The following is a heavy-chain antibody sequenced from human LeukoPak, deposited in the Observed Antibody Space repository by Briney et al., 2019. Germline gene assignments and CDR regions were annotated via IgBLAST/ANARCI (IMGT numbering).Heavy chain of an antibody. D-gene: IGHD6-13*01. CDR2: ISYDGSNK. CDR3: ARSSSSWYLDY. CDR1: GFTFSSYA. Sequence: GRSLRLSCAASGFTFSSYAMHWVRQAPGKGLEWVAVISYDGSNKYYADSVKGRFTISRDNSKNTLYLQMNSLRAEDTAVYYCARSSSSWYLDYWGQGTLVTVSS. J-gene: IGHJ4*02. V-gene: IGHV3-30*04.